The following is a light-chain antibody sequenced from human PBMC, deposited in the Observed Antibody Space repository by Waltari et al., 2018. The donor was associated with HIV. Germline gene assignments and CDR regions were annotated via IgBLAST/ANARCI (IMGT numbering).Light chain of an antibody. CDR2: RNN. J-gene: IGLJ2*01. V-gene: IGLV1-47*01. CDR1: SSNIGSNY. Sequence: QSVLTQPPSASGTPGQRVTISCSGSSSNIGSNYVYWYHHLPGTAPKLLIYRNNQRPSGVPDRFSGSKSGTSASLAISGLRSEDEADYYCAAWDGSLSVVIFGGGTKLTVL. CDR3: AAWDGSLSVVI.